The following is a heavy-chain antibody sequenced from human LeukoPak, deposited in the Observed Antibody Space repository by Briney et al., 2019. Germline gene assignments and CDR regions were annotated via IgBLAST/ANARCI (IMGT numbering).Heavy chain of an antibody. J-gene: IGHJ4*02. D-gene: IGHD6-19*01. CDR3: AKGSSGWYPWSYFDY. V-gene: IGHV3-23*01. CDR1: GLTFSSHW. CDR2: ISGSGGST. Sequence: GGSLRLSCAASGLTFSSHWMHWVRQAPGKGLEWVSAISGSGGSTYYADSVKGRFTISRDNSKNTLYLQMNSLRAEDTAVYYCAKGSSGWYPWSYFDYWGQGTLVTVSS.